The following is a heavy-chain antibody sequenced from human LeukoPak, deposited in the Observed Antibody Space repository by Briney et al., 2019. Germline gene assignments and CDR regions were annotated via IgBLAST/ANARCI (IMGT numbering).Heavy chain of an antibody. V-gene: IGHV1-2*02. D-gene: IGHD3-10*01. Sequence: ASVKVSCKASGYTFTGYYMHWVRQAPGQGLEWMGWINPNSGGTNYAQKFQGRVTMTRGTSISTAYMELSRLRSDDTAVYYCARDRGLRAYYFDYWGQGTLVTVSS. CDR3: ARDRGLRAYYFDY. CDR2: INPNSGGT. J-gene: IGHJ4*02. CDR1: GYTFTGYY.